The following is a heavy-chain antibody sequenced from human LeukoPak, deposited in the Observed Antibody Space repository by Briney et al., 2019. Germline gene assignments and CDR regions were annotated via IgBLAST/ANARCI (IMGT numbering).Heavy chain of an antibody. Sequence: SETLSLTCTVSGGSISSYYWSWIRQPAGKGLEWIGRIYTSGSTNYNPSLKSRVTMSVDTSKNQFYLKLSSVTAADTAVYYCARGLYDSSGSNYGYWGQGTLVTVSS. CDR2: IYTSGST. CDR1: GGSISSYY. CDR3: ARGLYDSSGSNYGY. V-gene: IGHV4-4*07. D-gene: IGHD3-22*01. J-gene: IGHJ4*02.